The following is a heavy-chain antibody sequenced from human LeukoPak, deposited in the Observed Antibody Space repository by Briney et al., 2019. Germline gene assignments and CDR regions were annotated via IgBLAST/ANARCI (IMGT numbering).Heavy chain of an antibody. D-gene: IGHD3-3*01. Sequence: GGSLRLSCAASGFTFSVYSMNWVRQAPGKGLEWVSCIDSSSSNINYADSEKGRFTISRDNAKNSLYLQMNSLRAEDTAVYYCARVPGGLEWADFDYWGQGTLVTVSS. CDR3: ARVPGGLEWADFDY. CDR2: IDSSSSNI. CDR1: GFTFSVYS. V-gene: IGHV3-21*01. J-gene: IGHJ4*02.